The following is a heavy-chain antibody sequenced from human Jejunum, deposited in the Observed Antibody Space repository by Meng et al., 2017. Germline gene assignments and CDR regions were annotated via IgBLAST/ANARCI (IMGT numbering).Heavy chain of an antibody. CDR1: GGGFTSYE. V-gene: IGHV1-69*06. J-gene: IGHJ4*02. D-gene: IGHD6-25*01. Sequence: HGELVQSGGEGQKPGSSVKVSCKASGGGFTSYEIRWLRQAPGQGLEWMGSLIPVFGTPNYAQKFQGRVTITADRSTSTVYMELSSLRSDDTAVYYCARERSSGCYTLDYWGQGTLVTVSS. CDR2: LIPVFGTP. CDR3: ARERSSGCYTLDY.